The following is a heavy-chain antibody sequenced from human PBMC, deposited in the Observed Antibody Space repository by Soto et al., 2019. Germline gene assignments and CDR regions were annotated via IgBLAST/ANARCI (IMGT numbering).Heavy chain of an antibody. CDR1: GGSFSGYY. Sequence: SETLSLTCAVYGGSFSGYYWSWIRQPPGKGLEWIGEINHSGSTNYNPSLKSRVTISVDTSKNQFSLKLSSVTAADTAVYYCASIVVVSDAFDIWGQGTMVTVS. J-gene: IGHJ3*02. V-gene: IGHV4-34*01. CDR3: ASIVVVSDAFDI. D-gene: IGHD3-22*01. CDR2: INHSGST.